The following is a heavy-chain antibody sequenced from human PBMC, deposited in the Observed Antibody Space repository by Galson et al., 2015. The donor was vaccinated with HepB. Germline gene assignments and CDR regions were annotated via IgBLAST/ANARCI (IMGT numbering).Heavy chain of an antibody. CDR2: IIPIFGTA. V-gene: IGHV1-69*13. CDR1: GGTFSSYA. Sequence: SVKVSCKASGGTFSSYAISWVRQAPGQGLEWMGGIIPIFGTANYAQKFQGRVTITADESTSTAYMELSSLRSEDTAVYYCAKRTGPHDGMDVWGQGTTVTVSS. CDR3: AKRTGPHDGMDV. D-gene: IGHD1-14*01. J-gene: IGHJ6*02.